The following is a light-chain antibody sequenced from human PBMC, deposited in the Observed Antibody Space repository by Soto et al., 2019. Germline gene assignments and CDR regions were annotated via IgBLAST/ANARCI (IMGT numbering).Light chain of an antibody. CDR3: QQRSNWPQD. CDR1: QSVSNF. V-gene: IGKV3-11*01. CDR2: DAS. Sequence: EIVLTESPATLSLSPGEIATLSCRASQSVSNFLAWYQQKPGQAPRLLIYDASTRATGVPARFSGSGSGTDFTLTISRLEPEDFAIHYCQQRSNWPQDFGQVTRLEIK. J-gene: IGKJ5*01.